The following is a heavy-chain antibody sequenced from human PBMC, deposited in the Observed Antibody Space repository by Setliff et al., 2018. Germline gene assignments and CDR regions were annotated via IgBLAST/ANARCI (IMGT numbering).Heavy chain of an antibody. CDR1: GFTFTDYG. CDR3: ARINYYVSSGYYYAPEL. J-gene: IGHJ4*02. V-gene: IGHV1-18*01. CDR2: INNYNFNT. D-gene: IGHD3-22*01. Sequence: ASVKVSCKSSGFTFTDYGITWVRQVPGQGLEWMGWINNYNFNTQYAQKFQGRVTVTTDTSTTTAYMELRSLRADDTAVYYCARINYYVSSGYYYAPELWGQGTTVTVSS.